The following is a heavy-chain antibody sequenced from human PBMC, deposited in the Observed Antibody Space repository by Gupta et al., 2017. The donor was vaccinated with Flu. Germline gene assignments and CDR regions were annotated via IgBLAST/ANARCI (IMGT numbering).Heavy chain of an antibody. V-gene: IGHV1-8*01. D-gene: IGHD3-22*01. CDR1: GYTFTSYD. CDR2: MNPNTGGT. Sequence: QVQLVQSGAEVKKPGASVRDYCKASGYTFTSYDINWVRQATGQGLQWVGWMNPNTGGTGYAQNFQGRVTMTRKISISTAYLELSSLTSEDTAVYYCARGYDSGDFDFWGQGTLVTVSS. CDR3: ARGYDSGDFDF. J-gene: IGHJ4*02.